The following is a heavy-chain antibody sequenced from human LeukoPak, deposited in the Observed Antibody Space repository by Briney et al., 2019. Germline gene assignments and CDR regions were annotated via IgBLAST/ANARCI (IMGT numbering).Heavy chain of an antibody. CDR2: IKQDGSEK. Sequence: GGSLRLSCAASGFTFSSYWMSWVRQAPGKGLGWVANIKQDGSEKYYVDSAKGRFTISRDNAKNSLYLQMNSLRAEDTAVYYCARVTVTTYSDYFDYWGQGTLVTVSS. CDR3: ARVTVTTYSDYFDY. CDR1: GFTFSSYW. D-gene: IGHD4-17*01. J-gene: IGHJ4*02. V-gene: IGHV3-7*01.